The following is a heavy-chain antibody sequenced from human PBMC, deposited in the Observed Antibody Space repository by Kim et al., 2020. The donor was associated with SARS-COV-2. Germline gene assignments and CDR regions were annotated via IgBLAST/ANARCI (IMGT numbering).Heavy chain of an antibody. CDR2: ISSSSSYI. CDR1: GFTFSSYS. J-gene: IGHJ6*02. Sequence: GGSLRLSCAASGFTFSSYSMNWVRQAPGKGLEWVSSISSSSSYIYYADSVKGRFTISRDNAKNSLYLQMNSLRAEDTAVYYCARAGLGYFDWSLTPLHYYYYGMDVWGQGTTLTVSS. D-gene: IGHD3-9*01. V-gene: IGHV3-21*01. CDR3: ARAGLGYFDWSLTPLHYYYYGMDV.